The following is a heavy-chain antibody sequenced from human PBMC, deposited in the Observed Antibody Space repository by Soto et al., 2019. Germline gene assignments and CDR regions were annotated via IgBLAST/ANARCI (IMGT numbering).Heavy chain of an antibody. V-gene: IGHV1-69*06. D-gene: IGHD3-22*01. CDR3: ARAYTMILVVARGEGYGMDV. CDR1: GGTFSSYA. Sequence: QVQLVQSGAEVKKPGSSVKVSCKASGGTFSSYAISWVRQAPGQGLEWMGGIIPIFGTANSAQKFQGRVTIAADKSTSTAYMELSSLRSEDTAVYYCARAYTMILVVARGEGYGMDVWGQGPTVTVSS. CDR2: IIPIFGTA. J-gene: IGHJ6*02.